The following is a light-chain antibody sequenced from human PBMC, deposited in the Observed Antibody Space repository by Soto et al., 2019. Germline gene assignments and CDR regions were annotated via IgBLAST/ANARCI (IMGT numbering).Light chain of an antibody. CDR1: QSLLFSDGHNY. V-gene: IGKV2-28*01. J-gene: IGKJ5*01. CDR2: FGS. CDR3: MQVLQSPTT. Sequence: DIVMTQSPLSLSVTPGEPASISCRSSQSLLFSDGHNYFDWYLQKPGQSPQLLIYFGSNRASGVPDRFSGSRSCSDFTLKISSVEAEDVGLYYCMQVLQSPTTFGQGTRLEIK.